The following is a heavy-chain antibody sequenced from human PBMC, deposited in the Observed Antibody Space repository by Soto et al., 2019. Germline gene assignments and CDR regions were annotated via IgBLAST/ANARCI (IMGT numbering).Heavy chain of an antibody. V-gene: IGHV3-15*07. D-gene: IGHD6-6*01. CDR1: GFTFSNAW. Sequence: EVQLVESGGGLVKPGGSLRLSCAVSGFTFSNAWMNWVRQAPGKGLEWVGHIKRKTDGGTTDYAAPVKARSSTSRDDSKNTLYLEMTSLKTEDTAVFYCTTDGSCGYWCQGTLVTVSS. CDR2: IKRKTDGGTT. J-gene: IGHJ4*02. CDR3: TTDGSCGY.